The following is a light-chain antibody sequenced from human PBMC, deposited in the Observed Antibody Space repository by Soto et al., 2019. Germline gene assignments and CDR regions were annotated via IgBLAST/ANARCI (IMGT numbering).Light chain of an antibody. Sequence: IVLTQSPCTLSLSPGGRATLSCRATQSISRTFLAWYQQKPGQAPKLLIYGTSNRATGVPDRFSGSGSGTDFILNISRLEPEDFAVYYCQQYGESLYTLAQGTKVDI. V-gene: IGKV3-20*01. J-gene: IGKJ2*01. CDR2: GTS. CDR1: QSISRTF. CDR3: QQYGESLYT.